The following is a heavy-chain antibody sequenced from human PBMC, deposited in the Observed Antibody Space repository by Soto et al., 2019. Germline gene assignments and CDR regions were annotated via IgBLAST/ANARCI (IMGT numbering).Heavy chain of an antibody. CDR3: ARGVRAVPGLGDY. Sequence: EVQLVESGGGLVQPWGSLTLSCAASGFTFSSHWMSWVRQAPGKGLEWVANIKEDGSEKFYVDSVKSRFTISRDNAKNSLYLQMNNLGVDDTAVYYCARGVRAVPGLGDYWGQGTLVTVTS. V-gene: IGHV3-7*05. CDR1: GFTFSSHW. CDR2: IKEDGSEK. J-gene: IGHJ4*02. D-gene: IGHD3-10*01.